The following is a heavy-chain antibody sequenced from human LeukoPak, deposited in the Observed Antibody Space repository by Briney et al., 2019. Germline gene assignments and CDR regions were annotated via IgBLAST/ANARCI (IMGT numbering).Heavy chain of an antibody. CDR1: GYTFTRYG. D-gene: IGHD3-22*01. Sequence: ASVKVSCKASGYTFTRYGISWVRQAPGQGLEWMGWISAYNGNTNYAQKFQGRVTMTTDTSTRPAYMELRSLRSDDTAVYYCARAQGYYYDSSGYYFDYCDYWGQGTLVTVSS. CDR2: ISAYNGNT. J-gene: IGHJ4*02. V-gene: IGHV1-18*01. CDR3: ARAQGYYYDSSGYYFDYCDY.